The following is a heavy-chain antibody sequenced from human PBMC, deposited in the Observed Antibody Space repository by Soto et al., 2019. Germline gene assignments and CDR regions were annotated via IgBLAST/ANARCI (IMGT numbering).Heavy chain of an antibody. D-gene: IGHD2-8*01. CDR3: ARLMGTSFDV. J-gene: IGHJ4*02. V-gene: IGHV3-72*01. CDR1: GFTCSDHH. Sequence: PXGALGLSCAASGFTCSDHHMYWVRQAPGKGLEWVGRARNKANSYTTAYAASVKGRFTISRDDSKNSLSLQMNSLKTEDTAVYFCARLMGTSFDVWGQGTLVTVSS. CDR2: ARNKANSYTT.